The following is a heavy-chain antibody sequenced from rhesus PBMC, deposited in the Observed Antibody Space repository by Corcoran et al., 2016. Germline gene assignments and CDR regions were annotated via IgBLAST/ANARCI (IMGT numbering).Heavy chain of an antibody. CDR1: GFSPTTTGTA. D-gene: IGHD4-29*01. Sequence: QVTLKESGPALVKPTQTLTLTCTFPGFSPTTTGTAVGWIRQPPGKALEWRALISWDDYKRYITSLKSRLTISKDTSKNQVVLTITHMDPMDTATYYCTRGVPYDYGNFFYYWGQGVLVTVSS. CDR3: TRGVPYDYGNFFYY. CDR2: ISWDDYK. J-gene: IGHJ4*01. V-gene: IGHV2-152*01.